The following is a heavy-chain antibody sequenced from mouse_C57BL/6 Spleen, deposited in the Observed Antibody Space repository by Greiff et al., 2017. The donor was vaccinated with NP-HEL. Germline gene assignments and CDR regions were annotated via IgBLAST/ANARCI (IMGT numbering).Heavy chain of an antibody. D-gene: IGHD2-4*01. J-gene: IGHJ2*01. CDR2: IYPGDGDT. Sequence: QVQLKQSGPELVKPGASVKISCKASGYAFSSSWMNWVKQRPGKGLEWIGRIYPGDGDTNYNGKFKGKATLTADKSSSTAYMQLSSLTSEDSAVYFCARGIYYDYEGGYWGQGTTLTVSS. V-gene: IGHV1-82*01. CDR1: GYAFSSSW. CDR3: ARGIYYDYEGGY.